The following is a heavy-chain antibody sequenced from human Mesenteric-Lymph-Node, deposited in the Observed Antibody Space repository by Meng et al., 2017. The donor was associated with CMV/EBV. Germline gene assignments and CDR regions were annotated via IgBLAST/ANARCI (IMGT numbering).Heavy chain of an antibody. CDR1: GGTFISYA. J-gene: IGHJ6*02. CDR3: ARPLPTYYKYGMDV. Sequence: SGGTFISYAITRVRQAPGQGLEWMGGIIPMFGTPNYAQKFQGRVTITTDESTSTGYMELSSLTSEDTAVYYCARPLPTYYKYGMDVWGQGTTVTVSS. CDR2: IIPMFGTP. V-gene: IGHV1-69*05. D-gene: IGHD4-17*01.